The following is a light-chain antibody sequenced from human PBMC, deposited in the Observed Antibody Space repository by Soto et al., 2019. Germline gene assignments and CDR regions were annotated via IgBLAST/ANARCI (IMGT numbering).Light chain of an antibody. V-gene: IGKV1-33*01. Sequence: DIQMTQSPSSLSASVGDTVTIPCQASEGIKSDLNWFQQTSGKAPRLLVYDASNLEPGVTSRFSGSGSGPDFTLTIRGLQPEDAATYYCQQYNNFPFTFGPGTKV. CDR3: QQYNNFPFT. CDR2: DAS. CDR1: EGIKSD. J-gene: IGKJ3*01.